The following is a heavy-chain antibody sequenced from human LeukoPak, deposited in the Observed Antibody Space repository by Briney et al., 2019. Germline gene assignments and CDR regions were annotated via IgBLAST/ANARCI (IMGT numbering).Heavy chain of an antibody. V-gene: IGHV3-48*02. Sequence: PGGSLRLSCAASGFTFSSYSMNWVRQAPGRGLEWVSYISSSSSTIYYADSVKGRFTISRDNAKNSLYLQMNSLRDEDTAVYSCARFPHYYDSSGYSFWGQGTLVTVSS. CDR1: GFTFSSYS. CDR3: ARFPHYYDSSGYSF. CDR2: ISSSSSTI. D-gene: IGHD3-22*01. J-gene: IGHJ4*02.